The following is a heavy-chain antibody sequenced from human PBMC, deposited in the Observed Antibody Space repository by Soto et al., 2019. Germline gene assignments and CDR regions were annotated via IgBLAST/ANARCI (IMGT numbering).Heavy chain of an antibody. CDR1: GFYFDNYA. V-gene: IGHV3-9*01. D-gene: IGHD6-19*01. CDR3: VISTGNFYADFDY. J-gene: IGHJ4*02. CDR2: LSGNSDIV. Sequence: EKQLVESGGGLAQPGRSLRLSCVTSGFYFDNYAMHWVRQAPGKGPEWVSGLSGNSDIVAYADSVKGRFTISRDNAKKSLYLQMNNLRPEDTGLYCCVISTGNFYADFDYWGQGTLVTVSS.